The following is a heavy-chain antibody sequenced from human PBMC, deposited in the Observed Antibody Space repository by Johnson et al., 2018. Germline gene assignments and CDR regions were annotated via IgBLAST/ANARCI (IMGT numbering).Heavy chain of an antibody. Sequence: VQLVQSGGGLVQPGGSLRLSCAASGFTFSSYAMSWVRQAPGKGLEWVSAISGSGGSTYYADSVKGRFTISRDNSKNTPYLQMNSLRAGETAVYYCARGVRGTYYAGSFQHWGQGTLVTVSS. D-gene: IGHD1-26*01. J-gene: IGHJ1*01. CDR2: ISGSGGST. CDR3: ARGVRGTYYAGSFQH. CDR1: GFTFSSYA. V-gene: IGHV3-23*04.